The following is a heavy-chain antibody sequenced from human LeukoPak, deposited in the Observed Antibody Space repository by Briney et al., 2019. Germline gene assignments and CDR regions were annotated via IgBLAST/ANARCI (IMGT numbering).Heavy chain of an antibody. CDR3: ARGGGYYYGSGSYWAY. CDR2: IRYDGSNK. Sequence: GGSLRLSCAASGFTFSSYGMHWVRQAPGKGLEWVAFIRYDGSNKYYADSVKGRFTISRDNAKNSLYLQMNSLRAEDTAVYYCARGGGYYYGSGSYWAYWGQGTLVTVSS. CDR1: GFTFSSYG. J-gene: IGHJ4*02. D-gene: IGHD3-10*01. V-gene: IGHV3-30*02.